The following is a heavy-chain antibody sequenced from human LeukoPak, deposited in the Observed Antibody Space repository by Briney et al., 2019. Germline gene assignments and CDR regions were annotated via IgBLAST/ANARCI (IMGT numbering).Heavy chain of an antibody. CDR3: AREESSSSGYYFDY. CDR2: IKSDGSST. Sequence: GGSLRLSCAASGHTFSSYWMHWVRQAPGRGLVWVSRIKSDGSSTTYADSVKGRFTISRDNAKNSLYLQMNTLRAEDTAVYYCAREESSSSGYYFDYWGQGTLVTVSS. CDR1: GHTFSSYW. D-gene: IGHD6-6*01. V-gene: IGHV3-74*01. J-gene: IGHJ4*02.